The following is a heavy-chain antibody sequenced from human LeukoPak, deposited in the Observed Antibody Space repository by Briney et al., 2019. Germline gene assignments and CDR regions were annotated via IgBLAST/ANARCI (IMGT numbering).Heavy chain of an antibody. Sequence: GGSLRLSCVASGFTFSDDYMNWIRQAPGKGLEWVAYISGAGNSIYYADSVKGRFTISRDNARNSLHLQMDSLRVEDTAVYYCARRNTAMVSFDYWGQGTLVTVSS. CDR2: ISGAGNSI. V-gene: IGHV3-11*01. CDR1: GFTFSDDY. D-gene: IGHD5-18*01. CDR3: ARRNTAMVSFDY. J-gene: IGHJ4*02.